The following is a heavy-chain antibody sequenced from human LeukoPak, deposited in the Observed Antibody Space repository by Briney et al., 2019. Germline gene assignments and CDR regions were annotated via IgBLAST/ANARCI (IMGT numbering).Heavy chain of an antibody. CDR3: AAPGIAVAGTMVDWFDP. V-gene: IGHV3-48*03. D-gene: IGHD6-19*01. Sequence: GGSLRLSCAASGFTFSSYEMNWVRQAPGKGLEWVSYISNSGSTIYYADSVKGRFTISRDNAKNSLYLQMNSLRAEDTAVYYCAAPGIAVAGTMVDWFDPWGQGTLVTVSS. CDR2: ISNSGSTI. CDR1: GFTFSSYE. J-gene: IGHJ5*02.